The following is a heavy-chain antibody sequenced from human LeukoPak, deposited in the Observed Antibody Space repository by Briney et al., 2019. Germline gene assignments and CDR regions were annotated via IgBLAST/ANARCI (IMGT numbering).Heavy chain of an antibody. CDR2: ISAYNGNT. J-gene: IGHJ4*02. V-gene: IGHV1-18*01. Sequence: ASVTASCKASGYTFTSYGITWVRQAPGQGLDWMGWISAYNGNTNYAQNLQGRVTMTTDTSTSTAYMELRSLRSDDTAVYYCARSGIVGATTRTYYFDYWGQGTLVTVSS. CDR1: GYTFTSYG. D-gene: IGHD1-26*01. CDR3: ARSGIVGATTRTYYFDY.